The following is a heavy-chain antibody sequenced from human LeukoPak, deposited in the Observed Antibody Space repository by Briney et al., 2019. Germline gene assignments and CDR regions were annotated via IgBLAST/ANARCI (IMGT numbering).Heavy chain of an antibody. CDR2: IYYSGST. CDR1: GGPISSSPYY. D-gene: IGHD6-19*01. CDR3: ARQLYSSGWYGD. V-gene: IGHV4-39*01. Sequence: PSETLSLTCSVSGGPISSSPYYWGWIRQSPGKGLEWIGNIYYSGSTHYNPSLKSRLTISVDTSKNLFSLKLTSVTSADTAIYYCARQLYSSGWYGDWGQGILVTVSS. J-gene: IGHJ4*02.